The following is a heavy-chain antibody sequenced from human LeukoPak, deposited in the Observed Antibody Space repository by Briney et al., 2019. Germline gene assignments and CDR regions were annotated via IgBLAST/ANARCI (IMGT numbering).Heavy chain of an antibody. CDR3: ARGLYYFDY. D-gene: IGHD3-10*01. J-gene: IGHJ4*02. Sequence: GASVKVSCKASGYTFTGYYMHWVRQAPGQGLEWMGWINPNRGGTNYAQKFQGRVALTRDTSISTAYMELSWLRSDDTAVYYCARGLYYFDYWGQGTLVTVSS. V-gene: IGHV1-2*02. CDR2: INPNRGGT. CDR1: GYTFTGYY.